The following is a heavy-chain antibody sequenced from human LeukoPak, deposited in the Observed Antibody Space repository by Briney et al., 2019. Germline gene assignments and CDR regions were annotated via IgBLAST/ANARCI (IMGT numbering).Heavy chain of an antibody. J-gene: IGHJ3*02. CDR2: INPNSGGT. V-gene: IGHV1-2*02. Sequence: ASVKVSCKASGYTFTGYYMHWVRQAPGQGLEWMGWINPNSGGTNYAQKFQGRVTMTRDTSISTAYMELSRLRSDDTDVYYCARGKFRIVGATTGAFDIWGQGTMVTVSS. CDR1: GYTFTGYY. CDR3: ARGKFRIVGATTGAFDI. D-gene: IGHD1-26*01.